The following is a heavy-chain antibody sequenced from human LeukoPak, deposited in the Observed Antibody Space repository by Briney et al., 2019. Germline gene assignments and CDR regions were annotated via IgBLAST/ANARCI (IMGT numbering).Heavy chain of an antibody. CDR1: GFTFSSYE. D-gene: IGHD2/OR15-2a*01. CDR3: AREEYGGGYYYGMDV. CDR2: ISSSGSTI. Sequence: GGSLRLSCAASGFTFSSYEMNWVRQAPGKGLEWVSYISSSGSTIYYADSVKGRFTISRDNAKNSLYLQMNSLRAEDTAVYYCAREEYGGGYYYGMDVWGKGTTVTVSS. J-gene: IGHJ6*04. V-gene: IGHV3-48*03.